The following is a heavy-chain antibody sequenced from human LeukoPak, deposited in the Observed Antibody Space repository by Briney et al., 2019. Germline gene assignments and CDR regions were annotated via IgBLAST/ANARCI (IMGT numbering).Heavy chain of an antibody. V-gene: IGHV3-23*01. CDR1: GFTFSSYA. CDR3: AKARKYRYSGSYYVDY. CDR2: ISGSGGST. D-gene: IGHD1-26*01. Sequence: QTGGSLRLSCAASGFTFSSYAMSWVRQAPGKGLEWVSAISGSGGSTYYTDSVKGRFTISRDNSKNTLYLQMNSLRAEDTAVYYCAKARKYRYSGSYYVDYWGQGTLVTVSS. J-gene: IGHJ4*02.